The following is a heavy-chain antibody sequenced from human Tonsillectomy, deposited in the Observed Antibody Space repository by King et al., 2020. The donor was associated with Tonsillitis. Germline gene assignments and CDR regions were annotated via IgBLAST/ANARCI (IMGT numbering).Heavy chain of an antibody. Sequence: HVQLVQSGAEVKKPGASVKVSCKVSGYTLTELSMHWVRQAPGEGLEWMGGFDPEDVKTIYAQKFQGRVIMTEDTSTDTAYMELSSLRSEDTAVYYCATAAPLSLTDCTDFWGQGTLVTVSS. D-gene: IGHD3-9*01. CDR1: GYTLTELS. CDR3: ATAAPLSLTDCTDF. CDR2: FDPEDVKT. V-gene: IGHV1-24*01. J-gene: IGHJ4*02.